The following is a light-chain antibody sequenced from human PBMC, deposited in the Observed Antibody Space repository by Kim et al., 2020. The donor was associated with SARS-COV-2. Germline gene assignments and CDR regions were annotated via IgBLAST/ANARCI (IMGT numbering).Light chain of an antibody. V-gene: IGLV2-23*02. CDR1: SNDIGNYNL. J-gene: IGLJ2*01. CDR2: EVS. CDR3: FSYAGSTPDVV. Sequence: QSALTQPASVSGSPGQSITISCTGTSNDIGNYNLVSWYQQCPGKAPKLIIFEVSERPSGVSNRFSGSKSGNTASLTISGLQAEDEADYYCFSYAGSTPDVVFGGGTQLTVL.